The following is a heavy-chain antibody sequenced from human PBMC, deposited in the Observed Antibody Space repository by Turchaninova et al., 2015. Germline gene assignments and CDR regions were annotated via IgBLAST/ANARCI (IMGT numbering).Heavy chain of an antibody. CDR1: G. J-gene: IGHJ5*02. CDR2: IYWDDDK. V-gene: IGHV2-5*02. CDR3: AHRLATSGSEAWFDP. Sequence: GVGWSRTPPGAAQEWRGIIYWDDDKRYSHSLKNRLTITKDTTKNQVVLSMTHVEPLDTGTYYCAHRLATSGSEAWFDPWGPGTLVTVSS. D-gene: IGHD3-10*01.